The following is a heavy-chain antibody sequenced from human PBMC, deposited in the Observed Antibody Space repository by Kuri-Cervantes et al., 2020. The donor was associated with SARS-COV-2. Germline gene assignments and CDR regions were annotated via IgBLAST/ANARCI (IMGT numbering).Heavy chain of an antibody. CDR3: ARFRIAATSGNWYFDL. J-gene: IGHJ2*01. V-gene: IGHV4-39*01. CDR2: IYYSGST. CDR1: SGSISSSSNY. D-gene: IGHD6-13*01. Sequence: SETLSLTCTVSSGSISSSSNYWGWIRQPPGKGLEWIGSIYYSGSTYYNPSLKSRVTISVDTSKNQFSLKLSSVTAADTAVYYCARFRIAATSGNWYFDLWGRGTLVTVSS.